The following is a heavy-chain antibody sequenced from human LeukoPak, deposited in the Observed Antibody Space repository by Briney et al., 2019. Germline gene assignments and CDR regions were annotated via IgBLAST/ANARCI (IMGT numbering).Heavy chain of an antibody. D-gene: IGHD6-13*01. Sequence: SETLSLTCTVSGGSISSYYWSWIRQPPGKGLEWIGYIFYSGSTNYNPSLPSRVTMSVDTSKNQFSLKLSSVTAADTAVYYCARQRGGAAAGAWAPFDYWGQGTLVTVSS. CDR1: GGSISSYY. CDR2: IFYSGST. CDR3: ARQRGGAAAGAWAPFDY. V-gene: IGHV4-59*08. J-gene: IGHJ4*02.